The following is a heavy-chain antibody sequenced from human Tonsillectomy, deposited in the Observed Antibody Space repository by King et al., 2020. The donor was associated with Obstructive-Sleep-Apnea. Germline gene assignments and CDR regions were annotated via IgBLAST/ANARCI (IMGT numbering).Heavy chain of an antibody. Sequence: VQLVESGGGLVKPGGSLRLSCAASGFTLRSYSMNWVRQAPGKGREWVSSLSSSISYIYYADSVKGRFPISRDNPKHSLYLPMNSLRAEDTAVYYCAREVVVVAATEPNYYYGMYVWGQGTTVTVSS. D-gene: IGHD2-15*01. CDR2: LSSSISYI. CDR3: AREVVVVAATEPNYYYGMYV. V-gene: IGHV3-21*01. J-gene: IGHJ6*02. CDR1: GFTLRSYS.